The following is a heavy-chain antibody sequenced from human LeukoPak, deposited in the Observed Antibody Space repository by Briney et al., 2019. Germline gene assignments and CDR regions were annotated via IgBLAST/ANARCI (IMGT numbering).Heavy chain of an antibody. V-gene: IGHV4-59*01. J-gene: IGHJ4*02. CDR3: ARLGFPRQLWLLG. D-gene: IGHD5-18*01. CDR1: GGSISSYY. CDR2: IYYSGST. Sequence: SETLSLTCTVSGGSISSYYWSWIRQPPGKGLEWIGYIYYSGSTNYNPSLKSRVTISVDTSKNQFSLKLSSVTAADTAVYYCARLGFPRQLWLLGWGQGTLVTVSS.